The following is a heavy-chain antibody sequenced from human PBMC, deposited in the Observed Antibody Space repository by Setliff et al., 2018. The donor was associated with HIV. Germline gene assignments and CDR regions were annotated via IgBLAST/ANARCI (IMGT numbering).Heavy chain of an antibody. D-gene: IGHD3-22*01. J-gene: IGHJ4*02. Sequence: SVKVSCKASGYTFTGYYMHWVRQAPGQGLEWMGWIIPILGIANYAQKFQGRVTITADKSTSTAYMELSSLRSEDTAIYYCAKNPGRSGYYDWGQGTLVTVSS. CDR1: GYTFTGYY. V-gene: IGHV1-69*10. CDR2: IIPILGIA. CDR3: AKNPGRSGYYD.